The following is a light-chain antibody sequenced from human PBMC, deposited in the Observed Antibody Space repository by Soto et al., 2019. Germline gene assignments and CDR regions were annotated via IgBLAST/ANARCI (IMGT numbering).Light chain of an antibody. CDR3: QQFNNYPLN. J-gene: IGKJ4*01. V-gene: IGKV1D-13*01. CDR2: DAF. CDR1: QGISSA. Sequence: ASQLTQSPSSLSASVVDRVTITCRRSQGISSALAWYQQKPGKAPKLLIYDAFSLESGVPSRFSGSGSGTDFTLTISSLQPEDFAPYYCQQFNNYPLNFGGGTKVAIK.